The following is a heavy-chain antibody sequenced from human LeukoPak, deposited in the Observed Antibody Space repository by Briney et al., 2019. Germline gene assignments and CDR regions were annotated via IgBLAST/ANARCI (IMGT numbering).Heavy chain of an antibody. Sequence: PGGSLRLSCAASGFTSSSYGMHWVRQAPGKGLEWVAVIRYDGSNKYYADSVKGRFTISRDNSKNTLYLQMNSLRAEDTAVYYCARESRGAAAGTYDYWGQGTLVTVSS. CDR2: IRYDGSNK. D-gene: IGHD6-13*01. CDR1: GFTSSSYG. CDR3: ARESRGAAAGTYDY. V-gene: IGHV3-33*01. J-gene: IGHJ4*02.